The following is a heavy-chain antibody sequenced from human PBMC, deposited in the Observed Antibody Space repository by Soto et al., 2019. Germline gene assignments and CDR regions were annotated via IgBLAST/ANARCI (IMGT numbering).Heavy chain of an antibody. J-gene: IGHJ6*02. CDR2: IYYSGST. CDR1: GGSVSSGSYY. V-gene: IGHV4-61*01. Sequence: SETLSLTCTVSGGSVSSGSYYWSWIRQPPGKGLEWIGYIYYSGSTNYNPSLKSRVTISVDTSKNQFSLKLSSVTAADTAVYYCAREPALRFLEWLTPYGMDVWGQGTTVTVSS. CDR3: AREPALRFLEWLTPYGMDV. D-gene: IGHD3-3*01.